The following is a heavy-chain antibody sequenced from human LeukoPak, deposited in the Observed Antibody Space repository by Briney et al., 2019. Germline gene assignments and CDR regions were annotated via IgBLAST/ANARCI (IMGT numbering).Heavy chain of an antibody. J-gene: IGHJ6*02. CDR1: GGSFSGYY. Sequence: SETLSLTCAVYGGSFSGYYWSWIRQPPGKGLEWIGEINHSGSTNYNPSLKSRVTISVDTSKNQFSLKLSSVTAADTAVYYCARVDQVLGRGGPYDYFMDVWGQGTMVTVSS. V-gene: IGHV4-34*01. CDR3: ARVDQVLGRGGPYDYFMDV. CDR2: INHSGST. D-gene: IGHD4/OR15-4a*01.